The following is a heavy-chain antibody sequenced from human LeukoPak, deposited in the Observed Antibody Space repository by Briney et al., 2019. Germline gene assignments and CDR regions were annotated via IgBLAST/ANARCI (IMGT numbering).Heavy chain of an antibody. D-gene: IGHD1-26*01. CDR2: ISYDGSTK. Sequence: GRSLRLSCADSEFTFSNYDVNWVRQAPGKGLEWVAVISYDGSTKYYADSVKGRFTISRDNSKHTLFLQMSSLRAEDTAVYYCAKDLRGTQVWESFETCGQRKLVTVSS. V-gene: IGHV3-30*18. CDR3: AKDLRGTQVWESFET. J-gene: IGHJ3*02. CDR1: EFTFSNYD.